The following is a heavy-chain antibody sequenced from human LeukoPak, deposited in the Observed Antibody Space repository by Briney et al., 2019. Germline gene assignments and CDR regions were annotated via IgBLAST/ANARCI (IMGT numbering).Heavy chain of an antibody. Sequence: PGGSLRLSCAASGFTFSTYWMNWVRQAPGKGLEWVALINPDGSQTNYVDSVRGRFTISRDKAENSLYLQMNSLRAEDTAVYYCARDLGYGALDPWGQGTLVTVSS. CDR2: INPDGSQT. CDR1: GFTFSTYW. CDR3: ARDLGYGALDP. V-gene: IGHV3-7*01. J-gene: IGHJ5*02. D-gene: IGHD4-17*01.